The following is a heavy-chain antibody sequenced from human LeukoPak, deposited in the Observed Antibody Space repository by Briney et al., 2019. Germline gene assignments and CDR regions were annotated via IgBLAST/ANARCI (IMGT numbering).Heavy chain of an antibody. CDR1: GYTFTGYY. CDR2: INPNSGGT. D-gene: IGHD6-13*01. J-gene: IGHJ4*02. V-gene: IGHV1-2*02. Sequence: ASVKVPCKASGYTFTGYYMHWVRQAPGQGLEWVGWINPNSGGTNYAQKFQGRVTMTRDTSISTAYMELSRLRSDDTAVYYCARDLAAAAHFDYWGQGTLVTVSS. CDR3: ARDLAAAAHFDY.